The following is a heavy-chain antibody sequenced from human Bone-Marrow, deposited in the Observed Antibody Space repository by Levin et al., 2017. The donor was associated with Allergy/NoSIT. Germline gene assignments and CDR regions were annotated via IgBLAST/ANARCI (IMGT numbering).Heavy chain of an antibody. D-gene: IGHD3-10*01. J-gene: IGHJ4*02. Sequence: PVASVKVSCKASGYTFTGYTVHWVRQAPGQGLEWLGWINPNSGGTSYAQKYQGRVTMTRDTSISTAYMELNRLRSDDTAVYYCARSSGNYYMNNGYWGQGTLVTVSS. CDR2: INPNSGGT. V-gene: IGHV1-2*02. CDR3: ARSSGNYYMNNGY. CDR1: GYTFTGYT.